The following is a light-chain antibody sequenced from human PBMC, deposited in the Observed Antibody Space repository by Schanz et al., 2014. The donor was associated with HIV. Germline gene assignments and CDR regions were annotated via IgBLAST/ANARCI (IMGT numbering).Light chain of an antibody. V-gene: IGLV2-14*02. J-gene: IGLJ3*02. CDR3: GSYSSGDSHWV. Sequence: QSVLTQPASVSGSPGQSITISCTGTSSDVGSYNLVSWYQQYPGKAPKLMIYEISKWPSGVSNRFSGSKSGNTASLTISGLQAEDEADYYCGSYSSGDSHWVFGGGTKLTVL. CDR1: SSDVGSYNL. CDR2: EIS.